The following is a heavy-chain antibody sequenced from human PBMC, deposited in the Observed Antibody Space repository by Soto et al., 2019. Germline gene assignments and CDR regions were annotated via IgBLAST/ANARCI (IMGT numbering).Heavy chain of an antibody. D-gene: IGHD2-2*01. CDR1: GDSVSTNSAT. V-gene: IGHV6-1*01. CDR3: VRLVGNSWFHS. CDR2: TYYRSRWFY. J-gene: IGHJ5*01. Sequence: LXLTCAISGDSVSTNSATWDWIRQSPSRGLEWLGRTYYRSRWFYEYAESVRGRITINPDTYNNQLSLQMKSVTPDDTAGXYCVRLVGNSWFHSWGQGTLVTVS.